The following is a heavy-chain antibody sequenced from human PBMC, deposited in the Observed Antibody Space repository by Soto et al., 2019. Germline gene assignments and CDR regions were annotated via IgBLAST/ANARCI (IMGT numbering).Heavy chain of an antibody. D-gene: IGHD6-19*01. J-gene: IGHJ4*02. CDR1: GFTFSSYG. CDR3: AKEERAAVAGTPDY. Sequence: GGSLRLSCAASGFTFSSYGMHWVRQAPGKGLEWVAVISYDGSNKYYADSVKGRFTISRDNSKNTLYLQMNSLRAEDTAVYYCAKEERAAVAGTPDYWGQGTLVTVSS. V-gene: IGHV3-30*18. CDR2: ISYDGSNK.